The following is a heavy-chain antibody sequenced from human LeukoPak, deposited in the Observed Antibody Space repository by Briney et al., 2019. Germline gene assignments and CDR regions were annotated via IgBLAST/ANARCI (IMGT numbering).Heavy chain of an antibody. CDR1: GFTLSNDY. V-gene: IGHV3-21*01. Sequence: GGSLRLSCAASGFTLSNDYMTWVRQAPGKGLEWVSSINSGSTYTYYTESVKGRFTVSRDNAKNSLFLQMNSLRAEDTAIYYCARSLTTLTYEGYWGQGTLVTVSS. CDR3: ARSLTTLTYEGY. CDR2: INSGSTYT. D-gene: IGHD1-1*01. J-gene: IGHJ4*02.